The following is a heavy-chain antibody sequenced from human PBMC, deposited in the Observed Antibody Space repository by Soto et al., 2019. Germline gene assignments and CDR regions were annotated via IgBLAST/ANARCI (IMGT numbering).Heavy chain of an antibody. CDR2: IYYSGST. Sequence: SETLSLTCTVSGGSISSGGYYWSWIRQHPGKGLEWIGYIYYSGSTYYNPSLKSRVTISVDTSKNQFSLKLSSVTAADTAVYYCARGVHVVVVPAAIPVGGWFDPWGQGTLVTVSS. J-gene: IGHJ5*02. CDR1: GGSISSGGYY. V-gene: IGHV4-31*03. D-gene: IGHD2-2*01. CDR3: ARGVHVVVVPAAIPVGGWFDP.